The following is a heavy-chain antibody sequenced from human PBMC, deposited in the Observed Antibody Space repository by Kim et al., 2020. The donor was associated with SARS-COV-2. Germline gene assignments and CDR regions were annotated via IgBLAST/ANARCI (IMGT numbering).Heavy chain of an antibody. J-gene: IGHJ6*02. CDR1: GYSFTSYW. CDR3: AGAADSAIAAAGTYYYYGMDV. CDR2: IDPSDSYT. D-gene: IGHD6-13*01. Sequence: GESLKISCKGSGYSFTSYWISWVRQMPGKGLEWMGRIDPSDSYTNYSPSFQGHVTISADKSISTAYLQWSSLKASDTAMYYCAGAADSAIAAAGTYYYYGMDVWGQGTTVTVSS. V-gene: IGHV5-10-1*01.